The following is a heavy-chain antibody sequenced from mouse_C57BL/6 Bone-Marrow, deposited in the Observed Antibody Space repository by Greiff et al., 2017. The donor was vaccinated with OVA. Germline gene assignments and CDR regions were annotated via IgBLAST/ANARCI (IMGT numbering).Heavy chain of an antibody. V-gene: IGHV1-81*01. Sequence: QVQLQQSGAELARPGASVKLSCKASGYTFTSYGISWVKQRTGQGLEWIGEIYPRSGNTYYNEKFKGKATLTADKSSSTAYMELRSLTSEDSAVYFCATPSPYYGSSYVWFAYWGRGTLVTVSA. CDR2: IYPRSGNT. CDR1: GYTFTSYG. D-gene: IGHD1-1*01. J-gene: IGHJ3*01. CDR3: ATPSPYYGSSYVWFAY.